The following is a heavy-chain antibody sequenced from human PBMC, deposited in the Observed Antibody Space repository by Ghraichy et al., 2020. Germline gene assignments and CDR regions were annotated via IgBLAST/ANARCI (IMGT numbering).Heavy chain of an antibody. D-gene: IGHD6-19*01. J-gene: IGHJ4*02. CDR3: ARFIIGWYYFDF. Sequence: SQTRSLTCSVSGGTISSSRHYWAWVRQPPGKGLEWIGRISQSGSTDYNSSLTSRVSISVDTSKNQFSLTVSSLTAADTAVYFCARFIIGWYYFDFWGPGTLVSVSS. CDR1: GGTISSSRHY. V-gene: IGHV4-39*01. CDR2: ISQSGST.